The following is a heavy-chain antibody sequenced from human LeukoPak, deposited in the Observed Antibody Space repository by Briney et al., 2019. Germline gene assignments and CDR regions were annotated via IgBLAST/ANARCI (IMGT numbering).Heavy chain of an antibody. CDR3: ARDRVRGVSGVWFDP. J-gene: IGHJ5*02. V-gene: IGHV3-21*01. CDR2: TSSSSSYI. CDR1: GFTFSSYS. D-gene: IGHD3-10*01. Sequence: GGSLRLSCAASGFTFSSYSMNWVRQAPGKGLEWVSSTSSSSSYIYYADSVKGRFTISRDNAKNSLYLQMNSLRAEDTAVYYCARDRVRGVSGVWFDPWGQGTLVTVSS.